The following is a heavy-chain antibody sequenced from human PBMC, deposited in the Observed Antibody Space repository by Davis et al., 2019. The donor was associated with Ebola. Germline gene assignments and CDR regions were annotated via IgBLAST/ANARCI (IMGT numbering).Heavy chain of an antibody. D-gene: IGHD6-19*01. CDR3: ARGLFGIAVAGTPFDY. CDR2: INHSGST. V-gene: IGHV4-39*07. Sequence: MPSETLSLTCTVSGGSISSSSYYWSWIRQPPGKGLEWIGEINHSGSTNYNPSLKSRVTISVDTSKNQFSLKLSSVTAADTAVYYCARGLFGIAVAGTPFDYWGQGTLVTVSS. J-gene: IGHJ4*02. CDR1: GGSISSSSYY.